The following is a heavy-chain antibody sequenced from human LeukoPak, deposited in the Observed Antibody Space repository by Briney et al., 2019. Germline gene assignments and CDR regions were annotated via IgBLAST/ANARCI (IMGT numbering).Heavy chain of an antibody. V-gene: IGHV2-5*02. J-gene: IGHJ4*02. D-gene: IGHD6-25*01. CDR2: IYWDDDK. CDR1: GFSFSTSRVG. CDR3: AHKARIGAQFDY. Sequence: GSGPTLVNPTQTLTLTCTFSGFSFSTSRVGVGWIRQPPGKALEWLAHIYWDDDKRNSPSLKSRLTIAKVTFKNQVVLTMTNMDPVDTATYYCAHKARIGAQFDYWGQGTLVTVSS.